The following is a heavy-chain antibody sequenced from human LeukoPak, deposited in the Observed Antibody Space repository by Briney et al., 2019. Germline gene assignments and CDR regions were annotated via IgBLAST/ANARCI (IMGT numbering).Heavy chain of an antibody. CDR1: EFTFSRYG. D-gene: IGHD5-18*01. Sequence: GGSLRLSCAASEFTFSRYGMHWVRQAPGKGLEWVTFIRYDGSNKYYADSVKGRFTTSRDNSRNTLYLQMNSLRAEDTAVYYCARGRYNYGYIYDYWGQGTLVTVSS. CDR2: IRYDGSNK. J-gene: IGHJ4*02. CDR3: ARGRYNYGYIYDY. V-gene: IGHV3-30*02.